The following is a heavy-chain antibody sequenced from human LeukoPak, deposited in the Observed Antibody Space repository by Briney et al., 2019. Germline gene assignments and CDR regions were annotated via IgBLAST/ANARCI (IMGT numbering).Heavy chain of an antibody. J-gene: IGHJ4*02. D-gene: IGHD5-12*01. CDR2: ITGSGGYT. CDR1: GFTFKSYW. Sequence: GGSLRLSCAASGFTFKSYWMSWVRQAPGKGLEWVSAITGSGGYTYYADSVKGRFTISRDNSKNTLYLQMNSLRAEDTAVYYCAKRAYSGYDFFDYWGQGTLVTVSS. CDR3: AKRAYSGYDFFDY. V-gene: IGHV3-23*01.